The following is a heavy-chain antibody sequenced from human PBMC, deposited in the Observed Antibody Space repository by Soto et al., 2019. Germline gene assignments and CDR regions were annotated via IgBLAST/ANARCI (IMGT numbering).Heavy chain of an antibody. CDR2: IIPIFGTA. CDR3: ARALGMVRGVIS. D-gene: IGHD3-10*01. CDR1: GGTFSSYA. V-gene: IGHV1-69*13. Sequence: SVKVSCKASGGTFSSYAISWVRQAPGQGLEWMGGIIPIFGTANYAQKFQGRVTITADESTSTAYMELSSLRSEDTAVYYCARALGMVRGVISWGQGTLVTVSS. J-gene: IGHJ5*02.